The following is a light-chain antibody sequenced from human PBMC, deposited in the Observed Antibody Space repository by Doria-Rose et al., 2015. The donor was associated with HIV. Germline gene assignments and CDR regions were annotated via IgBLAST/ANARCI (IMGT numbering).Light chain of an antibody. CDR1: QRIKSSY. CDR3: QQYATSRGS. Sequence: TQSPGTLSLSPGERATLSCRASQRIKSSYLAWYQQMPGQAPRLLIYDASTRATGIPDMFSGSGSGTDFTLTISILEPEDVAVYYRQQYATSRGSFGQGTRLEIK. J-gene: IGKJ5*01. CDR2: DAS. V-gene: IGKV3-20*01.